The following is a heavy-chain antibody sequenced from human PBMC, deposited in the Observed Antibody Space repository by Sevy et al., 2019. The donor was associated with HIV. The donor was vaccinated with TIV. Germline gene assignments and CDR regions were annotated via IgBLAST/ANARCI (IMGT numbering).Heavy chain of an antibody. D-gene: IGHD3-22*01. CDR1: GYTFTSYG. V-gene: IGHV1-18*04. CDR3: ARDGLLRGYYYDSSGYCDY. J-gene: IGHJ4*02. Sequence: ASVKVSCKASGYTFTSYGISWVRQAPGQGLEWMGWISAYNGNTNYAQKLQGRVTMTTDTSTSTAYMELRSLRSDDTAVYYCARDGLLRGYYYDSSGYCDYWGQGTLVTVSS. CDR2: ISAYNGNT.